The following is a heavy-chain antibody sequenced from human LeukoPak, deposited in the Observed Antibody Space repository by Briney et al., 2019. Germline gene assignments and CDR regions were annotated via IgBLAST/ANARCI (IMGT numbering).Heavy chain of an antibody. V-gene: IGHV3-21*01. D-gene: IGHD4-17*01. CDR2: ISSSSSYI. CDR3: ARVGGTVTTYDYMDV. CDR1: GFTFSSYS. Sequence: PGGSLRLSCAASGFTFSSYSMNWVRQAPGKGLEWVSSISSSSSYIYYADSVKGRFTISRDNAKNSLYLQMNSLRAEDTAVYYCARVGGTVTTYDYMDVWGKGTTVTVSS. J-gene: IGHJ6*03.